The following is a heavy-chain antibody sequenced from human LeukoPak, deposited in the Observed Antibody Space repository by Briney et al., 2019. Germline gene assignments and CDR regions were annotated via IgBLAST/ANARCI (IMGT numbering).Heavy chain of an antibody. Sequence: GRSLRLSCAASGFTFSSYAMHWVRQAPGKGLEWVAVISYDGSNKYYADSVKGRFTISRDNSKNTLYLQMNSLRAEDTAVYYCAREYSSGWDVGYWGQGTLVTISS. CDR3: AREYSSGWDVGY. CDR1: GFTFSSYA. CDR2: ISYDGSNK. J-gene: IGHJ4*02. D-gene: IGHD6-19*01. V-gene: IGHV3-30-3*01.